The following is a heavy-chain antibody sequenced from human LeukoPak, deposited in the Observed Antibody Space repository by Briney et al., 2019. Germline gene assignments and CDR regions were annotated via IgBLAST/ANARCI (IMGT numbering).Heavy chain of an antibody. CDR3: ARYTAMDNYFDY. CDR2: IYTSGST. D-gene: IGHD5-18*01. V-gene: IGHV4-4*07. Sequence: SSETLSLTCTVSGGSISSYYWSWIRQPAGKGLEWIGRIYTSGSTNYNPSLKSRVTMSVDTSKNQFSLKLASVTAADTAVYFCARYTAMDNYFDYWGQGTLVTVSS. CDR1: GGSISSYY. J-gene: IGHJ4*02.